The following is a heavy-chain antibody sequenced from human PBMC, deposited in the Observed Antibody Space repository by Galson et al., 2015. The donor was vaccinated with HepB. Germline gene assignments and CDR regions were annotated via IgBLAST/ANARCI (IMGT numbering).Heavy chain of an antibody. D-gene: IGHD3-22*01. Sequence: ETLSLTCTVSGGSISSSSYYWGWIRQPPGKGLEWIGSIYYSGSTYYNPSLKSRVTISVDTSKNQFSLKLSSVTAADTAVYYCARDQGSGYSGHRFDYWGQGTLVTVSS. J-gene: IGHJ4*02. CDR2: IYYSGST. CDR3: ARDQGSGYSGHRFDY. CDR1: GGSISSSSYY. V-gene: IGHV4-39*07.